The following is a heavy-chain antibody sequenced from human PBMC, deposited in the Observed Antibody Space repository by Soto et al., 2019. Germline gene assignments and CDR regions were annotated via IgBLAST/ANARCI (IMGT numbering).Heavy chain of an antibody. CDR1: GFPFSRHG. D-gene: IGHD1-26*01. CDR2: IWHDGNNQ. Sequence: GGSLRLSCAASGFPFSRHGMHWVRQAPGKGLEWVAVIWHDGNNQYYADSVKGRFTISRDNSKNVLFLQMKSLRAEDTAVYYCARSWGLDGSYYAFLDYWGQGTPVTVSS. CDR3: ARSWGLDGSYYAFLDY. J-gene: IGHJ4*02. V-gene: IGHV3-33*01.